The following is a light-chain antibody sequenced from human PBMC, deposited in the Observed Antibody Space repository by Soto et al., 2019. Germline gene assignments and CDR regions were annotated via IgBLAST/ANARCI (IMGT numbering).Light chain of an antibody. CDR1: QSVSND. V-gene: IGKV3-15*01. J-gene: IGKJ2*01. Sequence: EIVMTQSPATLSVSPGERTTLFCRASQSVSNDLAWYQQKPGQAPRLLIYGASARATGIPARFSGSGSGTEFTLTISSLQSEDSAVYYCQQYNNWPPYTFGQGTKLEIK. CDR3: QQYNNWPPYT. CDR2: GAS.